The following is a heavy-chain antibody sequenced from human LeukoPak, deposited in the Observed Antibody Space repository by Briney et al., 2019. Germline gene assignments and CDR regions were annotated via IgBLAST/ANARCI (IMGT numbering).Heavy chain of an antibody. CDR3: ARDRYCSSTSCYSYYFDY. CDR1: GFTFSSYG. Sequence: GGSLRLSCAASGFTFSSYGVHWVRQAPGKGLEWVAVIWYDGSNKYYADSVKGRFTISRNNSKNTLYLQMNSLRAEDTAVYYCARDRYCSSTSCYSYYFDYWGQGTLVTVSS. CDR2: IWYDGSNK. J-gene: IGHJ4*02. D-gene: IGHD2-2*01. V-gene: IGHV3-33*01.